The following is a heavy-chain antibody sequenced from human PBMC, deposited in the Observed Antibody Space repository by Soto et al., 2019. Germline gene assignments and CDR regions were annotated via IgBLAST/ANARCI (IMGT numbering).Heavy chain of an antibody. CDR3: ARAALYYDFWSGYNDY. CDR1: GFTVSTNY. D-gene: IGHD3-3*01. V-gene: IGHV3-53*01. Sequence: GGSLRLSCAASGFTVSTNYMSWVRQAPGKGLEWVSVIYSGGSTYYADSVKGRFTISRDNSKNTLYLQMNSLRAEDTAVYYCARAALYYDFWSGYNDYWGQGTLVTVSS. J-gene: IGHJ4*02. CDR2: IYSGGST.